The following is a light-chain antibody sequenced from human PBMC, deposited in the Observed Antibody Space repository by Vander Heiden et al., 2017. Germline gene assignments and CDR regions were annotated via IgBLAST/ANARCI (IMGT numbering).Light chain of an antibody. CDR3: QQSYSTPLT. CDR1: QSISSY. CDR2: AAS. J-gene: IGKJ4*01. Sequence: DIQMTKPPSSLSASVGDRVTITCRASQSISSYLHWYQQKPGKAPKLLIYAASSLQSGVPSRFSGSGSGTDFTLTISSLQPEDFATYYCQQSYSTPLTFGGGTKVEIK. V-gene: IGKV1-39*01.